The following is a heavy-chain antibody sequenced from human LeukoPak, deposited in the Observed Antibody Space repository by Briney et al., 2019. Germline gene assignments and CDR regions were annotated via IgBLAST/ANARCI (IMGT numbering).Heavy chain of an antibody. J-gene: IGHJ6*02. CDR2: ISYDGSNK. V-gene: IGHV3-30*18. CDR3: AKGGTDFWSGYYLPTGDYGMDV. D-gene: IGHD3-3*01. CDR1: GFTFSSYG. Sequence: GRSLRLSCAASGFTFSSYGMHWVRQAPGKGLEWVAVISYDGSNKYYADSVKGRFTISRDNSKNTLYLQMNSLRAEDTAVYYCAKGGTDFWSGYYLPTGDYGMDVWGQGTTVTVSS.